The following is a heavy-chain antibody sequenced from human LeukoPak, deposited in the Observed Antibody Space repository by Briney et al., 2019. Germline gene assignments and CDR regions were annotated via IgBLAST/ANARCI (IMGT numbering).Heavy chain of an antibody. D-gene: IGHD6-19*01. CDR2: INTNTGNP. V-gene: IGHV7-4-1*02. CDR3: ARDGIAVAGTPNWFDP. J-gene: IGHJ5*02. CDR1: GYTFTSYA. Sequence: APVKASCKASGYTFTSYAMNWVRQAPGQGLEWMGWINTNTGNPTYAQGFTGRFVFSLDTSVSTAYLQISSLKAEDTAVYYCARDGIAVAGTPNWFDPWGQGTLVTVSS.